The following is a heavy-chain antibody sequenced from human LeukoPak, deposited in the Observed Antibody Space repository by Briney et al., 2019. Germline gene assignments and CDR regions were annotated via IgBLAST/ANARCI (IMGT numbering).Heavy chain of an antibody. J-gene: IGHJ4*02. V-gene: IGHV4-34*01. CDR2: INHSGST. CDR3: GRVVLPGLSRYFLDY. D-gene: IGHD3-9*01. CDR1: GGSFSGYY. Sequence: PSETLSLTCAVYGGSFSGYYWSWIRQPPGKGLEWIGEINHSGSTNYNPSLKSRVTISVDTSKNQFSLKMSSVTAADPAVYYCGRVVLPGLSRYFLDYWGQGTLVTVSS.